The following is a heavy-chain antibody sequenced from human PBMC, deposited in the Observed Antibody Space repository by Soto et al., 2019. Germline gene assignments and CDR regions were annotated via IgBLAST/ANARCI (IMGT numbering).Heavy chain of an antibody. V-gene: IGHV4-34*01. CDR3: ARYGSGRSTYYYYYGMDV. CDR1: GGSFSGYY. J-gene: IGHJ6*02. CDR2: INHSGST. D-gene: IGHD3-10*01. Sequence: SETLSLTCAVYGGSFSGYYWSWIRQPPGKGLEWIGEINHSGSTNYNPSLKSRVTISVDTSKNQFSLKLSSVTAADTAVYYCARYGSGRSTYYYYYGMDVWGQGTTVTVS.